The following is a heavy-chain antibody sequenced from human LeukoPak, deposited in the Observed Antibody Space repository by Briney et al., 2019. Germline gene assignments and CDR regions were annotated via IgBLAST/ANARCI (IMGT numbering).Heavy chain of an antibody. Sequence: GGSLRLSCAASGFTFSSYSMNWVRQAPGKGLEWVSSISSSSSYIYYADSVKGRFTISRDNAKNSLYLQMNSLRAEDTAVYYCARGPVGWLNSYYYYYMDVWGKGTTVTVSS. CDR2: ISSSSSYI. CDR3: ARGPVGWLNSYYYYYMDV. J-gene: IGHJ6*03. D-gene: IGHD5-24*01. CDR1: GFTFSSYS. V-gene: IGHV3-21*01.